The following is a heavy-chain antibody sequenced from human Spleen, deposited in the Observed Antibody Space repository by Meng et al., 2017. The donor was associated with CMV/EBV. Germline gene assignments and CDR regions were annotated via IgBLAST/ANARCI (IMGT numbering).Heavy chain of an antibody. V-gene: IGHV4-4*02. CDR1: GGSISSGNW. J-gene: IGHJ4*02. Sequence: LTCAVSGGSISSGNWWSWVRQPPGKGLEWIGEIYHSGSTNYNPSLKSRVTISVDKSKNQFSLKLSSVTAADTAVYYCTRLPERSSLGYWGQGTLVTVSS. CDR3: TRLPERSSLGY. CDR2: IYHSGST. D-gene: IGHD6-13*01.